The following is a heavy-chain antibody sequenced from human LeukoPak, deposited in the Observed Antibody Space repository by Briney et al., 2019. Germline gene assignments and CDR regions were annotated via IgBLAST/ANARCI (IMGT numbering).Heavy chain of an antibody. Sequence: GGSLRLSCAASGFTFSNYGMHWVRQAPGKGLEWVAVIWFDGSNKYYADSVKGRFTISRDNSKNTLYLQMNSLRAEDTAVYYCARVWFEDYYFDYWGQGTLVTVSS. CDR2: IWFDGSNK. CDR1: GFTFSNYG. V-gene: IGHV3-33*01. CDR3: ARVWFEDYYFDY. J-gene: IGHJ4*02. D-gene: IGHD3-10*01.